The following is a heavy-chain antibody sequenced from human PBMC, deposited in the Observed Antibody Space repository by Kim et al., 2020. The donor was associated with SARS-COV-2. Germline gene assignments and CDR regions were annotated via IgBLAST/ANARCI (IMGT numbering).Heavy chain of an antibody. CDR1: GFTFSSYS. V-gene: IGHV3-21*01. J-gene: IGHJ4*02. CDR2: ISSSSSYI. D-gene: IGHD3-10*01. Sequence: GGSLRLSCAASGFTFSSYSMNWVRQAPGKGLEWVSSISSSSSYIYYADSVKGRFTISRDNAKNSLYLQMNSLRAEDTAVYYCARDRALYGSGSYNYWGQGTLVTVSS. CDR3: ARDRALYGSGSYNY.